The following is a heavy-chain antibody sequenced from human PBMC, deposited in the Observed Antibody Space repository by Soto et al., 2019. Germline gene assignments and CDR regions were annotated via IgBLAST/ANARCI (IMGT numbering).Heavy chain of an antibody. CDR3: ARSFETLVPIRAFWFDP. CDR1: AFTFSSYS. CDR2: ISYDGGNK. D-gene: IGHD3-22*01. V-gene: IGHV3-30-3*01. Sequence: PGGSLRLSCAASAFTFSSYSMHWVRQAPGKGLEWVAVISYDGGNKYYADSAKGRFTISRDNSKNTLSLQMNSLRPEDTAVYYCARSFETLVPIRAFWFDPWGQGTLVTVSS. J-gene: IGHJ5*02.